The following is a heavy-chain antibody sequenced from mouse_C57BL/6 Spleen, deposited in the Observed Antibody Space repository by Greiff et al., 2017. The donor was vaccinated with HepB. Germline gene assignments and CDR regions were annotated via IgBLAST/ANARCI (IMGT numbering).Heavy chain of an antibody. Sequence: VQLQQSGAELVKPGASVKISCKASGYAFSSYWMNWVKQRPGKGLEWIGQIYPGDGDTNYNGKFKGKATLTADKSSSTAYMQLSSLTSEDSAVYFGARRTMVTTLDYWGQGTTLTVSS. D-gene: IGHD2-2*01. CDR3: ARRTMVTTLDY. CDR2: IYPGDGDT. J-gene: IGHJ2*01. CDR1: GYAFSSYW. V-gene: IGHV1-80*01.